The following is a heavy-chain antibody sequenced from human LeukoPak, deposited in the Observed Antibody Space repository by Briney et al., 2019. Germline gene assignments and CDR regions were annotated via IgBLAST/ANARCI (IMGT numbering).Heavy chain of an antibody. D-gene: IGHD5-18*01. CDR3: AREDTAMVTCDY. Sequence: GGSLRLSCAASGFTFSDYYMSWIRQAPGKGLEWVSYISSSGSTIYYADSVKGRFTNFRDNAKNSLYLQMNSLRAEDTAVYYCAREDTAMVTCDYWGQGTLVTVSS. V-gene: IGHV3-11*01. J-gene: IGHJ4*02. CDR1: GFTFSDYY. CDR2: ISSSGSTI.